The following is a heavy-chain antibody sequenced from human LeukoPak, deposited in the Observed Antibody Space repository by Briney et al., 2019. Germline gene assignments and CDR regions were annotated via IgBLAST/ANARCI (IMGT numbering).Heavy chain of an antibody. J-gene: IGHJ5*02. CDR1: GFTFSNAW. CDR3: ARDKITGTGFAGFDP. V-gene: IGHV3-21*01. D-gene: IGHD1-20*01. Sequence: PGGSLRLSCAASGFTFSNAWMNWVRQAPGKGLEWVSSIRSSGSYTYYADSVKGRFTISRDNAKNSLYLQMNSLRAEDTAVYYCARDKITGTGFAGFDPWGQGTLVTVSS. CDR2: IRSSGSYT.